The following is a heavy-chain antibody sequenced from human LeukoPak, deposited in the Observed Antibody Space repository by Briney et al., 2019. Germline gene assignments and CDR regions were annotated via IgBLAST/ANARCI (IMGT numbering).Heavy chain of an antibody. D-gene: IGHD2-15*01. V-gene: IGHV3-23*01. CDR2: FTGTTGNT. Sequence: GGFLRLSCRASGFTYSAYAMNWVRQAPGKEMEWVSSFTGTTGNTYVAESVKGRFTISRDNSRNTLYLQMNSLRAEDTAIYYCAKGTLGSCGGARCYPFDYWGQGALVTVSS. J-gene: IGHJ4*02. CDR3: AKGTLGSCGGARCYPFDY. CDR1: GFTYSAYA.